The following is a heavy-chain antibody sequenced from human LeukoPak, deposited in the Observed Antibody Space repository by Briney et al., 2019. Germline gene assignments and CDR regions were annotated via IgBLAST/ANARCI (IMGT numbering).Heavy chain of an antibody. J-gene: IGHJ4*02. V-gene: IGHV3-30*02. D-gene: IGHD3-22*01. CDR2: IRYDGSNK. CDR3: EGDYYDSSGYPLGDDY. CDR1: GIAFSSYG. Sequence: GGSLRLSCAASGIAFSSYGMHWVRQAPGKGLEWVAFIRYDGSNKYYADSVKGRFTISRDNSKNTLYLQMNSLRAEDTAVYYCEGDYYDSSGYPLGDDYWGQGTLVTVSS.